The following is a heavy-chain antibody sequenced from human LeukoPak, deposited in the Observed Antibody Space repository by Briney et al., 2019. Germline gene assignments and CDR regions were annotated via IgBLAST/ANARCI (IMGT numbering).Heavy chain of an antibody. V-gene: IGHV3-23*01. CDR1: GCTFSDYY. CDR2: ISGSGGST. J-gene: IGHJ5*02. D-gene: IGHD2-15*01. Sequence: GGSLRLSCAASGCTFSDYYMSWVRQAPGKGLEWVSAISGSGGSTYYADSVKGRFTISRDNSKNTLYLQMNSLRAEDTAVYYCAKVRVVAAIADIWWFDPWGQGTLVTVSS. CDR3: AKVRVVAAIADIWWFDP.